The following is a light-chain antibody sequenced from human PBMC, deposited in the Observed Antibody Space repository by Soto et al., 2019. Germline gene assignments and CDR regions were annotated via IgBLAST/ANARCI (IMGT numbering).Light chain of an antibody. Sequence: QSALTQARSVSGSPGQSVTISCTGSSSDVTGYNHVSWYQHHPGKAPKDMIYDVSKRPSGVPYRFSGSKSGNTASVTISGLQAEDEADYYCCSFTGSYIPRVFAGGTKVTLL. CDR2: DVS. CDR1: SSDVTGYNH. CDR3: CSFTGSYIPRV. J-gene: IGLJ2*01. V-gene: IGLV2-11*01.